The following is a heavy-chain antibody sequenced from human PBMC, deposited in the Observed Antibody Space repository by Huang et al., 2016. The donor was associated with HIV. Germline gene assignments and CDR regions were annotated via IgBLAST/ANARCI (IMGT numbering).Heavy chain of an antibody. CDR2: FAPEHGET. D-gene: IGHD2-21*01. Sequence: QLVQSGAEVKKPGASVKVSCKVSGYTLTELSIHWVRQAPGNGLEWMGGFAPEHGETIYAQNFQGRVTMTEDTSTDPAYMELHSLRPEDTAVYYCAAGYDTYYDIWGQGTMVIASS. V-gene: IGHV1-24*01. J-gene: IGHJ3*02. CDR1: GYTLTELS. CDR3: AAGYDTYYDI.